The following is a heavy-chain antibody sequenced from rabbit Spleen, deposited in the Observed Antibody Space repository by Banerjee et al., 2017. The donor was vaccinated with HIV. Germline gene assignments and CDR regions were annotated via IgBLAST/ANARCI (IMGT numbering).Heavy chain of an antibody. D-gene: IGHD8-1*01. Sequence: QSLEESGGDLVKPGASLTLTCAASGFSFSNMYYMCWVRQAPGKGLEWIACVFTGGSGTTYSATWAKGRFTISKTSSTTVTLQMTSLTAADTATYFCARDVGTSFSTYGMDLWGQGTLVTVS. CDR1: GFSFSNMYY. CDR3: ARDVGTSFSTYGMDL. CDR2: VFTGGSGTT. J-gene: IGHJ6*01. V-gene: IGHV1S40*01.